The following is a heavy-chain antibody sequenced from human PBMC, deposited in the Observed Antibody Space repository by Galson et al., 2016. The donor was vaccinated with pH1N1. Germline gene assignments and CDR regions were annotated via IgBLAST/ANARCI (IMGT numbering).Heavy chain of an antibody. CDR1: GYNITTYW. D-gene: IGHD2-15*01. CDR2: VYPGDSDT. Sequence: QSGAEVKKPGESLKISCKGSGYNITTYWIGWVRQMPGKGLEWMGIVYPGDSDTKYSPSFQGRVTFSADKSISTAYLQWSSLKASDTAIYYCARLDRYCSGGTCFTFWFDPWGQGTLVTVSS. V-gene: IGHV5-51*01. CDR3: ARLDRYCSGGTCFTFWFDP. J-gene: IGHJ5*02.